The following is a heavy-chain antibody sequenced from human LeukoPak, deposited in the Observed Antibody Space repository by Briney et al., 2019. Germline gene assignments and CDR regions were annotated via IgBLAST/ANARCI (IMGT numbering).Heavy chain of an antibody. D-gene: IGHD3-10*02. V-gene: IGHV3-11*01. CDR2: ISRGGSTT. Sequence: IPGGSLRLSCAASGFTFSDYYMNWIRQALGKGLEWVSYISRGGSTTYYADSVKGRFTISRDNAKNSLYLQMNSLRAEDTAVYYCARFASWGDAGNMFFDYWGQGTLVTVSS. J-gene: IGHJ4*02. CDR1: GFTFSDYY. CDR3: ARFASWGDAGNMFFDY.